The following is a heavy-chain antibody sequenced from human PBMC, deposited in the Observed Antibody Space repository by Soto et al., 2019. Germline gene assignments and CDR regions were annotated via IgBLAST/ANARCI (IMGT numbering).Heavy chain of an antibody. V-gene: IGHV4-59*01. CDR2: IYYSGST. J-gene: IGHJ6*02. CDR3: ARDRAIAARPYYYYYGMDV. D-gene: IGHD6-6*01. CDR1: GGSISSYY. Sequence: PSETLSLTCTVSGGSISSYYWSWILQPPGKGLEWIGYIYYSGSTNYNPSLKSRVTISVDTSKNQFSLKLSSVTAADTAVYYCARDRAIAARPYYYYYGMDVWGQGTTVTVSS.